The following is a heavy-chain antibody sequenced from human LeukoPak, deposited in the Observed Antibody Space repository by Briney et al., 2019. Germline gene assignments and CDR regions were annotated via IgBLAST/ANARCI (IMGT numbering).Heavy chain of an antibody. CDR2: IYYSGST. J-gene: IGHJ5*02. CDR3: AGNRQDFWSGYPNWFDP. V-gene: IGHV4-39*01. D-gene: IGHD3-3*01. Sequence: PSETLSLTCAVYGGSFSGYYWGWIRQPPGKGLEWIGSIYYSGSTYYNPSLKSRVTISVDTSKNQFSLKLSSVTAADTAVYYCAGNRQDFWSGYPNWFDPWGQGTLVTVSS. CDR1: GGSFSGYY.